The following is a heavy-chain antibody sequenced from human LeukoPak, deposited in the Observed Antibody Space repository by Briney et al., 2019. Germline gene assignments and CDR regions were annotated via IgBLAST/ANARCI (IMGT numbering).Heavy chain of an antibody. V-gene: IGHV1-46*01. Sequence: ASVKVSCKASGYTFTSYYMHWVRQAPGQGLEWMGIINPSGGSTSYAQKFQGRVTMTRDMSTSTVYMELSSLRSEDTAVYYCARDGCSSTSCYTILNWFDPWGQGTLVTVSS. CDR2: INPSGGST. CDR1: GYTFTSYY. D-gene: IGHD2-2*01. J-gene: IGHJ5*02. CDR3: ARDGCSSTSCYTILNWFDP.